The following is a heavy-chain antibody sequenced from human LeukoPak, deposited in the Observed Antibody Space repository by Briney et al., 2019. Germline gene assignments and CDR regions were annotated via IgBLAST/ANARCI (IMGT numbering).Heavy chain of an antibody. CDR3: ARHTRHYYDSSGDAFHI. CDR1: GGTFSSYA. CDR2: IIPIFGTA. V-gene: IGHV1-69*05. Sequence: SVKVSCKASGGTFSSYAISWVRQAPGQGLEWMGGIIPIFGTANYAQKFQGRVTITTDESTSTAYMELSSLRSEDTAVYYCARHTRHYYDSSGDAFHIWGQGTMVTVSS. D-gene: IGHD3-22*01. J-gene: IGHJ3*02.